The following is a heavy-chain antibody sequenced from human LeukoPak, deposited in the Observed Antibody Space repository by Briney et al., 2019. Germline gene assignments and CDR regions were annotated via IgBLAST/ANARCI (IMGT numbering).Heavy chain of an antibody. Sequence: GGSLRLSCATSGFTFSTFWMHWVRQAPGKGLVWVSRTNHDGSSTNYADSVKGRFTISRDNAKNTLHLQMNSLRAEDTAVYYCVRDWGYDSSGYWQKYFDSWGQGTLVTVSS. CDR3: VRDWGYDSSGYWQKYFDS. CDR2: TNHDGSST. CDR1: GFTFSTFW. D-gene: IGHD3-22*01. V-gene: IGHV3-74*01. J-gene: IGHJ4*02.